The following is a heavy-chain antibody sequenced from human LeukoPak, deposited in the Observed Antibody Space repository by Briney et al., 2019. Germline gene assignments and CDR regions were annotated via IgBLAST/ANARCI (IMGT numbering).Heavy chain of an antibody. J-gene: IGHJ4*02. V-gene: IGHV1-2*02. Sequence: ASVKVPCKASGYTFTGYYMHWVRQAPGQGLEWMGWINPNSGGTNYAQKFQGRVTMTRDTSISTAYMELSRLRSDDTAVYYCARDRGYYDSSGSLDYWGQGTLVTVSS. CDR2: INPNSGGT. D-gene: IGHD3-22*01. CDR3: ARDRGYYDSSGSLDY. CDR1: GYTFTGYY.